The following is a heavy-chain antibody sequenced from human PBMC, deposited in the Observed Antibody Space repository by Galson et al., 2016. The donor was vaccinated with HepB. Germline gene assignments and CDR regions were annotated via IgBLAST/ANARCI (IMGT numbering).Heavy chain of an antibody. CDR3: ARVGYYGSGRAYYFDS. V-gene: IGHV4-61*01. D-gene: IGHD3-10*01. CDR2: IYYTGST. Sequence: SETLSLTCSVSGDSVSSGSYSWSWIRQPPGRGLEWIGYIYYTGSTNYSPSLKSRLTISVDRSQDQFSLRLKSVTPADTAIYYCARVGYYGSGRAYYFDSWSQGTLVTVSS. CDR1: GDSVSSGSYS. J-gene: IGHJ4*02.